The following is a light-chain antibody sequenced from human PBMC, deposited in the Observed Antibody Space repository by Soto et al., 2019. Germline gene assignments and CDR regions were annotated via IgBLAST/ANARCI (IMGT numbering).Light chain of an antibody. V-gene: IGKV3-15*01. CDR2: SAS. CDR1: QTVSSN. J-gene: IGKJ2*01. Sequence: EIVMTQSPATLSVSPGERATLSCRASQTVSSNLAWYQQKPGQAPRLLNYSASTRTTGVPARFSGSGSGTEFTLTISSLQSEDFAVYYCQQYHNWPPQYTFGQGTKLQSK. CDR3: QQYHNWPPQYT.